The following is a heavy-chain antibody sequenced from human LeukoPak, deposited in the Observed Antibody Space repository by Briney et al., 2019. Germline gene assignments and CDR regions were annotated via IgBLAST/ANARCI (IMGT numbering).Heavy chain of an antibody. Sequence: GVSLRLSCAASGFTFSSYGMHWVRQAPGKGLEWVAFIRYDGSNKYYADSVKGRFTISRDNSKNTLYLQMNSLRAEDTAVYYCAEQWLVPYYGMDVWGQGTTVTVSS. V-gene: IGHV3-30*02. CDR2: IRYDGSNK. D-gene: IGHD6-19*01. CDR3: AEQWLVPYYGMDV. CDR1: GFTFSSYG. J-gene: IGHJ6*02.